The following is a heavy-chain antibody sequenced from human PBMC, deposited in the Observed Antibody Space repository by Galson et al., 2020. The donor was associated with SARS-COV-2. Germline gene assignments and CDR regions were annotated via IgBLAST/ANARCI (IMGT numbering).Heavy chain of an antibody. Sequence: GGSLRLSCAASGFTYGDYALSWFRQAPGKGLEWVGFIRTKASRGTSEYASSVQGRFTMSRDDSKTIAYLQMTSLKSEDTAVYYCARLVVILGASSLDSWGQGTLVTVSS. CDR2: IRTKASRGTS. V-gene: IGHV3-49*03. CDR1: GFTYGDYA. CDR3: ARLVVILGASSLDS. D-gene: IGHD1-26*01. J-gene: IGHJ4*02.